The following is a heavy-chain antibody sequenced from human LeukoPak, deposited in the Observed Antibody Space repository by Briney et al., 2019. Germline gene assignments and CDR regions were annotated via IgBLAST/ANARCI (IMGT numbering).Heavy chain of an antibody. D-gene: IGHD3-22*01. CDR3: ARAFDYYDSSGDAFDI. CDR1: GYTFTGYY. CDR2: INPNSGGT. Sequence: ASVKVSCKASGYTFTGYYMHWVRQAPGQGLEWMGWINPNSGGTNYAQKFQGRVTMTRDTSISTAYMELSRLKSDDTAVYYCARAFDYYDSSGDAFDIWGQGTMVTVSS. J-gene: IGHJ3*02. V-gene: IGHV1-2*02.